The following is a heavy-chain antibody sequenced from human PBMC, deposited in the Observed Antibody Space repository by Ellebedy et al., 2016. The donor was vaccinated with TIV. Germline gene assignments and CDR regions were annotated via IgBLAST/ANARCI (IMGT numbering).Heavy chain of an antibody. J-gene: IGHJ5*02. V-gene: IGHV4-39*01. CDR3: AIQMGKYCGAAACYSRWFDP. Sequence: MPSETLSLTCTVSGGSISSSSYYWAWIRQPPGKGLEWIGSVFANGRYYKPSLESRISMSVDSSKSQFFLNLSSVTAADTAVYYCAIQMGKYCGAAACYSRWFDPWGQGILVTVSS. CDR2: VFANGR. D-gene: IGHD2-15*01. CDR1: GGSISSSSYY.